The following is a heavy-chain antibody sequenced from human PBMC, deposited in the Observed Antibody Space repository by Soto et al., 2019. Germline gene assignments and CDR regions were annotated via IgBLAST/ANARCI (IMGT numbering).Heavy chain of an antibody. CDR3: ARTVEQLLHYYYYMDV. D-gene: IGHD6-6*01. V-gene: IGHV1-46*03. J-gene: IGHJ6*03. Sequence: GASVKVSCKASGYTFTSYYMHWVRQAPGQGLEWMGIINPSGGSTSYAQKFQGRVTMTRDTSTSIVYMELSSLRSEDTAVYYCARTVEQLLHYYYYMDVLGKGTTVTVSS. CDR2: INPSGGST. CDR1: GYTFTSYY.